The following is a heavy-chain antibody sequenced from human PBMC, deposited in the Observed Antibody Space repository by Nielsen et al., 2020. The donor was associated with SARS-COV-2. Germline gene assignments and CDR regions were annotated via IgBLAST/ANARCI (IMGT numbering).Heavy chain of an antibody. CDR3: ARQAWGYCSGGSCYGPYYYYGMDV. CDR2: IIPIFGTA. Sequence: SVKVSCKASGYTFTSYGISWVRRAPGQGLEWMGGIIPIFGTANYAQKFQGRVTITADESTSTAYMELSSLRSEDTAVYYCARQAWGYCSGGSCYGPYYYYGMDVWGQGTTVTVSS. V-gene: IGHV1-69*13. J-gene: IGHJ6*02. CDR1: GYTFTSYG. D-gene: IGHD2-15*01.